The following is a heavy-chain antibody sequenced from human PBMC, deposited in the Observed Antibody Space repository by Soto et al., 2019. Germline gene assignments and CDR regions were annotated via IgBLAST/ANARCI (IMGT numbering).Heavy chain of an antibody. V-gene: IGHV4-34*01. CDR1: SGSFSGYY. D-gene: IGHD6-6*01. CDR2: ISQSGNT. J-gene: IGHJ4*02. CDR3: ARAPKVSGSSQTRPDF. Sequence: KPSETLSLTCSNYSGSFSGYYWSWVRQPPRKGLEWIGEISQSGNTNYSPSLKSRVSISIDTSKKQFSLNLASVSAADTAVYYCARAPKVSGSSQTRPDFWGQGTLVTVSS.